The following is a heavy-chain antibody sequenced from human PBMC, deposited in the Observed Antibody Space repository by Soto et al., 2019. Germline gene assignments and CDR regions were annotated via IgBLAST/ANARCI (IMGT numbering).Heavy chain of an antibody. Sequence: GESLKISCAASGFTFDDYAMHWVRQAPGKGLEWVSLISGDGGSTYYADSVKGRFTISRDNSKNSLYLQMNSLRTEDTALYYCAKDSHDWYSSSWYFDYWGQGTLVTVSS. CDR2: ISGDGGST. V-gene: IGHV3-43*02. CDR1: GFTFDDYA. D-gene: IGHD6-13*01. J-gene: IGHJ4*02. CDR3: AKDSHDWYSSSWYFDY.